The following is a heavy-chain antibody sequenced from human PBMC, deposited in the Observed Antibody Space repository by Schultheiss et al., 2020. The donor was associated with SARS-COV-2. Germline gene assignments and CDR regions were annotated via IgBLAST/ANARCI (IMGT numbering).Heavy chain of an antibody. CDR1: GYTFTGYY. CDR2: INPHSGGT. D-gene: IGHD6-6*01. V-gene: IGHV1-2*02. Sequence: ASVKVSCKASGYTFTGYYMHWVRQAPGQGLEWMAWINPHSGGTNFAHKLQGRVTMTRDTSISTAYMELSRVRSDDTAVYYCARYSSSSGAFDYWGQGTLVTVSS. CDR3: ARYSSSSGAFDY. J-gene: IGHJ4*02.